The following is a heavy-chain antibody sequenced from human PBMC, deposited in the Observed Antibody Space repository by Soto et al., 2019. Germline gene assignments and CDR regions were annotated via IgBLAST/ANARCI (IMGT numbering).Heavy chain of an antibody. J-gene: IGHJ4*02. CDR3: ARDGAWFGELSLFDY. CDR2: IYYSGSA. Sequence: PSETLSLTCTVSGGSISSYYWSWIRQPPGKGLEWIGYIYYSGSANYNPSLKSRVTISVDTSKNQFSLKLSSVTAADTAVYYCARDGAWFGELSLFDYWGQGTLVTVSS. CDR1: GGSISSYY. V-gene: IGHV4-59*01. D-gene: IGHD3-10*01.